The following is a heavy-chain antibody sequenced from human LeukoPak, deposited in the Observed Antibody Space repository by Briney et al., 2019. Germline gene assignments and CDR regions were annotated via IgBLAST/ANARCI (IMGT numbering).Heavy chain of an antibody. V-gene: IGHV3-33*01. D-gene: IGHD1-26*01. CDR2: IWYDGSNK. CDR1: GFTFSSYG. CDR3: ASPLLEVGATTLDV. J-gene: IGHJ6*04. Sequence: PGGSLRLSCAASGFTFSSYGMHWVRQAPGKGLEWVAVIWYDGSNKYYADSVKGRFTISRDNSKNTLYLQMNSLRAEDTAVYYCASPLLEVGATTLDVWGKGTTVTVSS.